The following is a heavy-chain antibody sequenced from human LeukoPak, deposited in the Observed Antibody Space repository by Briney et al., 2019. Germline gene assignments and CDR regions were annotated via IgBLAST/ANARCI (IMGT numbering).Heavy chain of an antibody. D-gene: IGHD6-13*01. CDR3: ARLPKSSSWSNLAFDI. CDR2: ISAYNGNT. CDR1: GYTFTSYG. Sequence: ASVKVSCKASGYTFTSYGISWVRQAPGQGLEWMGWISAYNGNTNYAQKLQGRVTMTTDTSTSTAYMELRSLRSDDTAVYYCARLPKSSSWSNLAFDIWGQGTMVTVSS. V-gene: IGHV1-18*01. J-gene: IGHJ3*02.